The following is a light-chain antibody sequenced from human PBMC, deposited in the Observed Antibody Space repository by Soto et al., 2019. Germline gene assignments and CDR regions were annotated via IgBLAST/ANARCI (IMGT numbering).Light chain of an antibody. Sequence: IVLTQSPVTLSLSPGDRAALSCRASQSISDMFLAWYQQKPGQAPRLLIYGASSRAAGIPDRFSGSGSGTDFTLTISRLEPEDFAMYYCQHYSRSPYTFGQGTSLAIK. CDR2: GAS. V-gene: IGKV3-20*01. J-gene: IGKJ2*01. CDR3: QHYSRSPYT. CDR1: QSISDMF.